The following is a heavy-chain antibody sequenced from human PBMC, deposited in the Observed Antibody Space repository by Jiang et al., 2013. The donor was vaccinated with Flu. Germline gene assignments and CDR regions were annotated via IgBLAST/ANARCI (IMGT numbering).Heavy chain of an antibody. CDR1: GYSFTSYW. V-gene: IGHV5-10-1*01. J-gene: IGHJ4*02. D-gene: IGHD3-22*01. Sequence: QLVESGAEVKKPGESLRISCKGSGYSFTSYWISWVRQMPGKGLEWMGRIDPSDSYTNYSPSFQGHVTISADKSISTAYLQWSSLKASDTAMYYCARRREYYYDSSGYYQPYYFDYWGQGTLVTVSS. CDR2: IDPSDSYT. CDR3: ARRREYYYDSSGYYQPYYFDY.